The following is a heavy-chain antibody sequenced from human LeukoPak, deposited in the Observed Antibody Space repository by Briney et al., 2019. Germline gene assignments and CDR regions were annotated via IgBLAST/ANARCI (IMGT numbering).Heavy chain of an antibody. CDR3: ARSRDSSGYYYLI. D-gene: IGHD3-22*01. V-gene: IGHV5-51*01. Sequence: GASLQISCEASGSTFSNYWIGLGRQLPGKGRECGGIIYPDDSDTKYSPSFQGQVTISADKSISTAYLQWSSLKASATAMYYCARSRDSSGYYYLIWGQGTLVTVSS. CDR1: GSTFSNYW. CDR2: IYPDDSDT. J-gene: IGHJ4*02.